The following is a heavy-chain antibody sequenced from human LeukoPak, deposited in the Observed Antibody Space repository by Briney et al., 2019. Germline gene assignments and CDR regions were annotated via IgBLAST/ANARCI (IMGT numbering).Heavy chain of an antibody. CDR3: ASLYCSSTSCYVDY. CDR2: TRNKANSYTT. V-gene: IGHV3-72*01. Sequence: GGSLRLSCAASGFTFSDHYMDWVRQAPGKGLEWVGRTRNKANSYTTEYAASVKGRFTISRDDSKNSLYLQTNSLKTEDTAVYYCASLYCSSTSCYVDYWGQGTLVTVSS. CDR1: GFTFSDHY. J-gene: IGHJ4*02. D-gene: IGHD2-2*01.